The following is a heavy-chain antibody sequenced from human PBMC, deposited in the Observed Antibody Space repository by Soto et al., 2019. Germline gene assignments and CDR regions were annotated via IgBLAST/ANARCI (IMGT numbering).Heavy chain of an antibody. Sequence: GASVKVSCKASGGTFSSYAISWVRQAPGQGLEWMGGIIPIFGTANYAQKFQGRVTITADESTSTAYMELSSLRAEDTAVYYCARGAGQWELLPPLVYWGQGTLVTVSS. D-gene: IGHD1-26*01. J-gene: IGHJ4*02. CDR3: ARGAGQWELLPPLVY. V-gene: IGHV1-69*13. CDR2: IIPIFGTA. CDR1: GGTFSSYA.